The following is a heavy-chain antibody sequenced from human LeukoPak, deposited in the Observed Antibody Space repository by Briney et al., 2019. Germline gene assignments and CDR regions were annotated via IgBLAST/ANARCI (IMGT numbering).Heavy chain of an antibody. V-gene: IGHV4-59*08. CDR1: GGSISSYY. CDR3: ARGLPQIYNWFDP. CDR2: IYYSGST. J-gene: IGHJ5*02. D-gene: IGHD4-17*01. Sequence: SETLSLTCTVSGGSISSYYWSWIRQPPGKGLEWIGYIYYSGSTNYNPSLKSRVTISVDTSKNQFSLKLSSVTAADTAVYYCARGLPQIYNWFDPRGQGTLVTVSS.